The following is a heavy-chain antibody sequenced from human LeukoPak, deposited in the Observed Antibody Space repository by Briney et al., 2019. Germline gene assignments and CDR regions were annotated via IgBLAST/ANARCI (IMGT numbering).Heavy chain of an antibody. V-gene: IGHV4-59*01. J-gene: IGHJ5*02. Sequence: SETLSLTCTVSGGSISSYYWSWIRQPPGKGLEWIGYIYYSGSTNYNPSLKSRVTISVDTSKSQFSLKLSSVTAADTAVYYCARVGYCSSTSCGFDPWGQGTLVTVSS. D-gene: IGHD2-2*01. CDR3: ARVGYCSSTSCGFDP. CDR1: GGSISSYY. CDR2: IYYSGST.